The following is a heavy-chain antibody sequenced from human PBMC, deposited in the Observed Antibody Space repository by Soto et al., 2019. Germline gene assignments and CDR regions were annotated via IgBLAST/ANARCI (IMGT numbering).Heavy chain of an antibody. CDR1: GFSFSDYR. CDR3: TRDQEVHDSRGHKIRAMDV. V-gene: IGHV3-48*02. D-gene: IGHD6-19*01. Sequence: GGSLRLSCAASGFSFSDYRMNWVRQAPGKGLEWVSHISGSSSNNIYYADSVKGRFTISRDNAKNSLYLQMNSLRDEDTAVYYCTRDQEVHDSRGHKIRAMDVWGQGTTVTVS. J-gene: IGHJ6*02. CDR2: ISGSSSNNI.